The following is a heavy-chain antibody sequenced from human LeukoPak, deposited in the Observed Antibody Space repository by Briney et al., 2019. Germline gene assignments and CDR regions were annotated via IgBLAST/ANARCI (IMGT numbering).Heavy chain of an antibody. CDR1: GYTFTSYG. V-gene: IGHV1-18*01. CDR3: ARATVGYCSSTSCPYYFDY. Sequence: ASVKVSCKASGYTFTSYGISWVRQAPGQGLEWMGWISAYNGNTNYAQKLQGRVTMTTDTSTSTAYMELRSLRSDDTAVHYCARATVGYCSSTSCPYYFDYWGQGTLVTVSS. J-gene: IGHJ4*02. CDR2: ISAYNGNT. D-gene: IGHD2-2*01.